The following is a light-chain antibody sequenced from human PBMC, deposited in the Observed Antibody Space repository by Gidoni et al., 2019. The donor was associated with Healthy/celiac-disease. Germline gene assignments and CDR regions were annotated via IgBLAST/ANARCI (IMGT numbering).Light chain of an antibody. CDR2: DAS. V-gene: IGKV3-11*01. CDR1: KSVSSY. J-gene: IGKJ4*01. Sequence: EILLTHSPATLSLSPGERATLSCRASKSVSSYLAWYQQKPGQAPRLLIYDASNRATGIPPRFSGSGCGTDLNLTISSIGPEDFAVYYCQQRSNWHPLTFGGGTKVEIK. CDR3: QQRSNWHPLT.